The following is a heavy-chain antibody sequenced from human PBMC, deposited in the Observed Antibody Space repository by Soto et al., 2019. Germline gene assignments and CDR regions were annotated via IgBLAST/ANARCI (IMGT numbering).Heavy chain of an antibody. CDR1: GFTFSSYA. CDR3: AKDKWSGIVLMVYAHFDY. CDR2: ISGSGGST. J-gene: IGHJ4*02. D-gene: IGHD2-8*01. Sequence: PGGSLRLSCAASGFTFSSYAMSWVRQAPGKGLEWVSAISGSGGSTYYADSVKGRFTISRDNSKNTLYLQMNSLRAEDTAVYYCAKDKWSGIVLMVYAHFDYWGQGTLVTVSS. V-gene: IGHV3-23*01.